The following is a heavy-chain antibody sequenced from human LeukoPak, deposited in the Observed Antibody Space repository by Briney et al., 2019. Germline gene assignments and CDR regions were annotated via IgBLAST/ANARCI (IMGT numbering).Heavy chain of an antibody. CDR2: ISGSGGST. CDR1: GFTFSSYA. J-gene: IGHJ4*02. Sequence: PGGSLRLSCAASGFTFSSYAMSWVRQAPGKGLEWVSAISGSGGSTYYADSVKGRFTISRDNSKNTLYLQMNSLRAEDTAVYYCARGTITMVRGVLHYFDYWGQGTLVTVSS. D-gene: IGHD3-10*01. CDR3: ARGTITMVRGVLHYFDY. V-gene: IGHV3-23*01.